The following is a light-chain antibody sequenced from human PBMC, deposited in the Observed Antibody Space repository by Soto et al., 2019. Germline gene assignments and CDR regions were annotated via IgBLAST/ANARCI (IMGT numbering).Light chain of an antibody. Sequence: EIVLTQSPGTLSLSPGEIATLSCWASQSISSNYLAWYQQKPGQPPMLLISGSSIRATGIPKRFSGSASGTNFTLTISSLEPEDFAVFYCQQYGSSPFTFGPGTKVDFK. CDR1: QSISSNY. CDR3: QQYGSSPFT. CDR2: GSS. J-gene: IGKJ3*01. V-gene: IGKV3-20*01.